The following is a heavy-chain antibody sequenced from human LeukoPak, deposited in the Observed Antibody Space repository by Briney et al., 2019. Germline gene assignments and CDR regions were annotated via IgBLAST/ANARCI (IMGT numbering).Heavy chain of an antibody. Sequence: GRSLRLSCAASGFTFDDYAMHWVRQAPGKCLEWVSGISWNSGSIGYADSVKGRFTISRDNAKNSLYLQMNSLRAEDTALYYCAKDISYYDSSGYSFSGVYWGQGTLVTVSS. J-gene: IGHJ4*02. V-gene: IGHV3-9*01. CDR3: AKDISYYDSSGYSFSGVY. D-gene: IGHD3-22*01. CDR2: ISWNSGSI. CDR1: GFTFDDYA.